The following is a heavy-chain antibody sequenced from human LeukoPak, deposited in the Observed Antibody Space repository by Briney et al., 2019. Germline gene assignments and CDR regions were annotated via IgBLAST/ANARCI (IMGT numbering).Heavy chain of an antibody. V-gene: IGHV3-53*01. CDR1: GFIVSDNC. CDR2: IYSLGDT. J-gene: IGHJ2*01. CDR3: AKDSAAGLDL. D-gene: IGHD6-13*01. Sequence: GGSLRLSCTASGFIVSDNCMSWVRQAPGKGLEWVSLIYSLGDTNYADSVKGRFTISRDTSKNTLFLQMNNLRAEDTAVYCAKDSAAGLDLWGRGTLVIVSS.